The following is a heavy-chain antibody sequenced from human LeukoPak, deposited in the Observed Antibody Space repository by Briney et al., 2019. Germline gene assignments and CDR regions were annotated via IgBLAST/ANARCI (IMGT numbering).Heavy chain of an antibody. J-gene: IGHJ6*03. Sequence: SETLSLTCTVSGGSLSSYYWSWIRQPPGKGLEWIGYIYYSGSTNYNPSLKSRVTISVDTSKNQFSLKLSSVTAADTAVYYCARGGCSSTGCYLFYYYYYYMDVWGKGTTVTVSS. CDR2: IYYSGST. CDR3: ARGGCSSTGCYLFYYYYYYMDV. CDR1: GGSLSSYY. V-gene: IGHV4-59*12. D-gene: IGHD2-2*01.